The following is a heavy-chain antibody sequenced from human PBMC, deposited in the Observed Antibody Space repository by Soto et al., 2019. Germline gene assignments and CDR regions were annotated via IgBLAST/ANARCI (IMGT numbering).Heavy chain of an antibody. Sequence: SETLSLTCTVSGDSISSSSYYWGWIRQPPGKGLERIGNINHSGSTNYNPSLKSRVTISVDTSKNTVDLQMNSLRAEDTAVYYCAKVGPYDSGSYMFRYNWFGPWGPGTLVTVSS. J-gene: IGHJ5*02. D-gene: IGHD3-10*01. V-gene: IGHV4-39*06. CDR1: GDSISSSSYY. CDR3: AKVGPYDSGSYMFRYNWFGP. CDR2: INHSGST.